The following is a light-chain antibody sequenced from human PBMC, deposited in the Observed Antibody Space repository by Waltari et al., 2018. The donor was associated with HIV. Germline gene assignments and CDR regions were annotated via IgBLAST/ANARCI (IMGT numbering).Light chain of an antibody. CDR2: VAF. CDR1: QGIRNN. J-gene: IGKJ1*01. V-gene: IGKV1-17*01. Sequence: DIQMTQSPSSLSASVGDRVTITGRASQGIRNNVGWYQQKPGKAPKRLIYVAFSLESGVPSRFSGSGSGREFTLTISSLQPEDFATYFCLQYNSYPWTFGQGTKVEIK. CDR3: LQYNSYPWT.